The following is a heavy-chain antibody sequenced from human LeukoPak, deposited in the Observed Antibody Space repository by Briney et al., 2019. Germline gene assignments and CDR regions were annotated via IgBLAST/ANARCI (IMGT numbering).Heavy chain of an antibody. J-gene: IGHJ6*02. CDR2: IWYDGSNK. Sequence: PGGSLRLSCAASGFTFSSYGMHWVRQAPGKGLEWVAVIWYDGSNKYYADSVKGRFTISRDNSKNTLYLQMDSLRAEDTAVYYCARDLVLDRGYYYYGMDVWGQGTTVTVSS. V-gene: IGHV3-33*01. CDR3: ARDLVLDRGYYYYGMDV. CDR1: GFTFSSYG. D-gene: IGHD6-13*01.